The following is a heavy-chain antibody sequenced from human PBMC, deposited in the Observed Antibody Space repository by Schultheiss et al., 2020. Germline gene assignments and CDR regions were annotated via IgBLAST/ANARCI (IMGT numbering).Heavy chain of an antibody. Sequence: GGSLRLSCAASGFSFSSYGMHWVRQAPGKGLEWVAVIWYDGSNKYYADSVKGRFTISRDNSKNTLYLQMNNLRAEDTAVYYCARLFSGYDLTFDYWGQGTLVTGYS. CDR3: ARLFSGYDLTFDY. D-gene: IGHD5-12*01. V-gene: IGHV3-33*08. J-gene: IGHJ4*02. CDR1: GFSFSSYG. CDR2: IWYDGSNK.